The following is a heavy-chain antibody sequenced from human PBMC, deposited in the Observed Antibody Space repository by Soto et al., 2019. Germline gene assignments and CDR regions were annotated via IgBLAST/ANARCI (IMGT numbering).Heavy chain of an antibody. V-gene: IGHV3-21*04. D-gene: IGHD6-19*01. CDR3: ARDLLSGANYYAH. Sequence: DVQLVESGGGLVKPGGSLRLSCAASGFTFSDYAMNWVRQAPGKGLEWVSSISYTGDFIYYADSVKGRFTISRDNAKNALYLQMTGRRGDDTAVYYCARDLLSGANYYAHWGQGTLVTVSS. CDR1: GFTFSDYA. J-gene: IGHJ4*02. CDR2: ISYTGDFI.